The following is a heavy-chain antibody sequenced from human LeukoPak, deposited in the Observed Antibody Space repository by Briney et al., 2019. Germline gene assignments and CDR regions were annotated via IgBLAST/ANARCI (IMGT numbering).Heavy chain of an antibody. V-gene: IGHV4-34*01. CDR2: INHSGNT. Sequence: SETLSLTCAVYGGSFSGYYWSWIRQPPGKGLEWIGEINHSGNTNYNPSLKSRVTISVDTSKNQFSLKLSSVTAADTAVYYCARHNVRATFDYWGQGTLVTVSS. J-gene: IGHJ4*02. CDR1: GGSFSGYY. CDR3: ARHNVRATFDY. D-gene: IGHD1-26*01.